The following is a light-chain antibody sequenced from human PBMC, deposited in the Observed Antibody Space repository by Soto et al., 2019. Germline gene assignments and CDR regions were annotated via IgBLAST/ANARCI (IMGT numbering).Light chain of an antibody. V-gene: IGKV3-15*01. CDR1: QSIRSN. CDR2: GAS. J-gene: IGKJ2*01. Sequence: EIVMTQSPATLSVSPGERATLSCRASQSIRSNLGWYQQKPGQAPRLLIYGASTRATGVPARFSGSGSGTEFTLTISSLQSEDFAVYYCQQYNKWPPYTFGQGTKLEIK. CDR3: QQYNKWPPYT.